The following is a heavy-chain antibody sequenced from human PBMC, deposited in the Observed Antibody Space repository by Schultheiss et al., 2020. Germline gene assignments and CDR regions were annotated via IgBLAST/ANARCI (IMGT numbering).Heavy chain of an antibody. V-gene: IGHV3-30*18. D-gene: IGHD2-15*01. CDR3: AKDRYCSGGSCYYDAFDI. CDR1: GFTFSSYG. J-gene: IGHJ3*02. CDR2: ISYVGGDI. Sequence: GGSLRLSCAASGFTFSSYGMHWVRQAPGKGLEWVAVISYVGGDIYYADSVKGRFTISRDNSKNTLYLQMNSLRPEDTAVYYCAKDRYCSGGSCYYDAFDIWGQGTMVTVS.